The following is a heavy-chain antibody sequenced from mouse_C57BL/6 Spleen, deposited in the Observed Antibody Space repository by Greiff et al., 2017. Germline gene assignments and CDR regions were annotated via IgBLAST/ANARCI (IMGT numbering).Heavy chain of an antibody. V-gene: IGHV1-55*01. CDR2: IYPGSGST. CDR3: ARGGGYYGYFDV. J-gene: IGHJ1*03. D-gene: IGHD2-2*01. Sequence: VQLQQPGAELVKPGASVKMSCKASGYTFTSYWITWVKQRPGQGLEWIGDIYPGSGSTNYNEKFKSKATLTVDTASSTAYTQLSSLTSEDSAVYYCARGGGYYGYFDVWGTGTTVTVSS. CDR1: GYTFTSYW.